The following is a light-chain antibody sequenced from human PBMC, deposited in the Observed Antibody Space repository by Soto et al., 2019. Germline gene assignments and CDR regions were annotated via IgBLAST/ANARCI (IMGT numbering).Light chain of an antibody. CDR1: EAISDY. J-gene: IGKJ4*01. CDR3: QKYYRAPLT. CDR2: AAS. V-gene: IGKV1-27*01. Sequence: DIQMTQYPSSLSASIGDRVTITCRATEAISDYLAWYQKKPGTPPKLLIYAASVLQSGVPSRFRGSGSGTDFTLTITSLQPEDVATYFCQKYYRAPLTFGGGTKV.